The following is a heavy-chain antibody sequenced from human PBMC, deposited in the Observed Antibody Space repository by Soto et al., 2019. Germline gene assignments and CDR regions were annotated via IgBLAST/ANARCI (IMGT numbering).Heavy chain of an antibody. Sequence: GASVKVSCKASGYTFTSYGISWVRQAPGQGLEWMGWISGYNSNTNYAQKFQGRVTMTTDTSASTAYMELRSLTSDDTAVYYCARDHPVAPAGIAFDPWGRGTLVTVSS. V-gene: IGHV1-18*01. D-gene: IGHD6-13*01. CDR3: ARDHPVAPAGIAFDP. CDR2: ISGYNSNT. CDR1: GYTFTSYG. J-gene: IGHJ5*02.